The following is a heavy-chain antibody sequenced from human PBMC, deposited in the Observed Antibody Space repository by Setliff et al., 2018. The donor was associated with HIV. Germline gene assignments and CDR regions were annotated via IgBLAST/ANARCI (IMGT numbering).Heavy chain of an antibody. J-gene: IGHJ1*01. D-gene: IGHD3-10*01. CDR1: GGSFSGYY. CDR3: ATDGGLWFGRHSYLQN. CDR2: ITHSGST. V-gene: IGHV4-34*01. Sequence: NPSETLSLTCAVYGGSFSGYYWNWIRQSPGKGLEWIGEITHSGSTNYNPSLKSRVTISIDTSKNQFSLKVNSVTAADTAVYYCATDGGLWFGRHSYLQNWGQGTLVTVSS.